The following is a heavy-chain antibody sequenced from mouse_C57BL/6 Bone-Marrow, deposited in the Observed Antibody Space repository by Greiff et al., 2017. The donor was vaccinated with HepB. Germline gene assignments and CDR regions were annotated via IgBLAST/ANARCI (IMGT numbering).Heavy chain of an antibody. V-gene: IGHV1-55*01. Sequence: VQLQQPGAELVKPGASVKMSCKASGYTFTSYWITWVKQRPGQGLEWIGDIYPGSGSTNYNEKFKSKATLTVDTSSSTAYMQLSSLTSEDSAVYYCERDSELLLHFDYWGRGTALTVTS. J-gene: IGHJ2*01. CDR1: GYTFTSYW. D-gene: IGHD2-12*01. CDR3: ERDSELLLHFDY. CDR2: IYPGSGST.